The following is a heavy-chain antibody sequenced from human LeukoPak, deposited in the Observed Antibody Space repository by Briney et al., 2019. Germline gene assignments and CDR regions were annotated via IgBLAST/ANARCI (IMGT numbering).Heavy chain of an antibody. J-gene: IGHJ4*02. CDR1: GFTFSSYG. CDR3: AKDLEAVTMIVPY. V-gene: IGHV3-30*18. D-gene: IGHD3-22*01. Sequence: GGSLRLSCAASGFTFSSYGMHWVRQAPGKGLEWVAVISYDGSNKYYGESVKGRFHISRDNSKTTLYLQMNSLRAEDTDVYYCAKDLEAVTMIVPYWGQGTLVTVSS. CDR2: ISYDGSNK.